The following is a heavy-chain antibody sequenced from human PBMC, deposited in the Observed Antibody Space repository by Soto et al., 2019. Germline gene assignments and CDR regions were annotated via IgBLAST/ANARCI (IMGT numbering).Heavy chain of an antibody. CDR1: GELFSSYW. J-gene: IGHJ4*02. CDR3: ARDHSSSFGSDY. D-gene: IGHD6-6*01. Sequence: PGGTLGLSFAASGELFSSYWMDWVRTAPGKGLEWVANIKQDGSQKYYMDSVKGRFTISRDNAKNSLYLQMNSLRAEDTAVYYCARDHSSSFGSDYWGQGILVT. CDR2: IKQDGSQK. V-gene: IGHV3-7*01.